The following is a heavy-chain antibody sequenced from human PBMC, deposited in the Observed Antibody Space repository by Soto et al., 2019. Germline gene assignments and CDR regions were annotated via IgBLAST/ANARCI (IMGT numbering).Heavy chain of an antibody. Sequence: PSDTLSLTCTVSGGSISSYYWSWIRQPPGKGLEWIGYIYYSGGTNYNPSLKSRVTISVDTSKNQFSLNLSSVTAADTAVYYCAVSRWELSLMSNWFDPWGQGTLVTVSS. CDR3: AVSRWELSLMSNWFDP. J-gene: IGHJ5*02. CDR1: GGSISSYY. V-gene: IGHV4-59*08. D-gene: IGHD3-16*02. CDR2: IYYSGGT.